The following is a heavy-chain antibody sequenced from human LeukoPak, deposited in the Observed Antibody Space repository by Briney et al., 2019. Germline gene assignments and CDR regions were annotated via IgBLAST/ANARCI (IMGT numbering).Heavy chain of an antibody. D-gene: IGHD3-22*01. CDR3: ARDPRDYYDDGY. Sequence: PGGSLRLSCAASGFTFSSYSMNWVRQAPGKGLEWVSSISSSSSYIYYADSVKGRFTISRDNAKNSLYLQMNSLRAEDTAVYYCARDPRDYYDDGYWGQGTLVTVSS. CDR1: GFTFSSYS. V-gene: IGHV3-21*01. J-gene: IGHJ4*02. CDR2: ISSSSSYI.